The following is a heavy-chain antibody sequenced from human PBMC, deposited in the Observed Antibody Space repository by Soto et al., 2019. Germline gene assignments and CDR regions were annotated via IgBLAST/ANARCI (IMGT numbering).Heavy chain of an antibody. Sequence: GGPLRLSCAASGFTFSSYAMNWVRQAPGKGLEWVSTMSGSGYSTYYADSVKGRFTISRDNSKNTLYLQMNSLRAEDTAVYYCAKDIQGIVPAASDYWGQGTLVTVSS. CDR3: AKDIQGIVPAASDY. D-gene: IGHD2-2*01. CDR1: GFTFSSYA. CDR2: MSGSGYST. J-gene: IGHJ4*02. V-gene: IGHV3-23*01.